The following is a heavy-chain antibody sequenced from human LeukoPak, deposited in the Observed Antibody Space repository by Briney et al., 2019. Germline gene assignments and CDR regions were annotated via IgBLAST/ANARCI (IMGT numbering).Heavy chain of an antibody. D-gene: IGHD1-26*01. J-gene: IGHJ4*02. CDR3: ARDIDHLDC. CDR2: INHVGSEE. CDR1: GFTFSTYY. V-gene: IGHV3-7*01. Sequence: GGSLRLSCAASGFTFSTYYMSWVRQAPGKGLEWVANINHVGSEENYVGSVKGRFTISRDNAKNSLFLQMDSLRVEDTAVYYCARDIDHLDCWGQGALVTVSS.